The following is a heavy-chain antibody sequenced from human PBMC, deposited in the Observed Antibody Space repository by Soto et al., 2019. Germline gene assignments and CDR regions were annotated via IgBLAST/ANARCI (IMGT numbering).Heavy chain of an antibody. CDR2: ISWNSGSI. Sequence: PGGSLRLCCAASGFTFDDYAMHWVRQAPGKGLEWVSGISWNSGSIGYADSVKGRFTISRDNAKNSLYLQMNSLRAEDTALYYCAKDGARYYVSSGYYATNWYLDLWGRGTLVTFSS. CDR1: GFTFDDYA. D-gene: IGHD3-22*01. CDR3: AKDGARYYVSSGYYATNWYLDL. J-gene: IGHJ2*01. V-gene: IGHV3-9*01.